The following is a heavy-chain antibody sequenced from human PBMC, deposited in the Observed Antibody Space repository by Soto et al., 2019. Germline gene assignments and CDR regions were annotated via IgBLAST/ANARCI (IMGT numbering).Heavy chain of an antibody. CDR3: AKVAYYGSGSYHPYYMDV. Sequence: GGSLRLSCAASGFTFDDYAMHWVRQAPGKGLEWVSGISWNSGSIGYADSVKGRFTISRDNAKNSLYLQMNSLRAEDTALYYCAKVAYYGSGSYHPYYMDVWGKGTTVTVSS. D-gene: IGHD3-10*01. CDR2: ISWNSGSI. V-gene: IGHV3-9*01. CDR1: GFTFDDYA. J-gene: IGHJ6*03.